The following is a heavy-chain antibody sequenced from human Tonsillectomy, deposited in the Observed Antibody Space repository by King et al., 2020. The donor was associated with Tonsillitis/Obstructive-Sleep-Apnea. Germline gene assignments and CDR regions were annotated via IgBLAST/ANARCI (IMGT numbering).Heavy chain of an antibody. CDR2: IYRGDAP. J-gene: IGHJ6*03. CDR3: AREVGVYYYYMDV. D-gene: IGHD2-15*01. V-gene: IGHV3-66*01. CDR1: GFTVSANY. Sequence: VQLVESGGGLVQPGGSLRLSCAASGFTVSANYFSWVRQAPGKGLEWLSVIYRGDAPYYADSVKGRFTISRDNSKNTVYLQMNSLRVEDTAVYYCAREVGVYYYYMDVWGKGTPVTVSS.